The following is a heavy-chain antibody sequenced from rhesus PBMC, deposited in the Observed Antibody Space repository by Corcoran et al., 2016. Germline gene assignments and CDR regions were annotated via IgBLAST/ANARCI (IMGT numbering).Heavy chain of an antibody. J-gene: IGHJ4*01. Sequence: QVQLVQSGAERKQFGASVKPSCKTSGYSFTGYYMHWGRQATGQGLEWIGLISPHNDHKVYAQNFQGRVTINADTSTATGYMELTSLRFENAAFYYFTRETRDTTYGDFDSWGQGVLVTVSS. V-gene: IGHV1-180*01. D-gene: IGHD2-2*01. CDR1: GYSFTGYY. CDR3: TRETRDTTYGDFDS. CDR2: ISPHNDHK.